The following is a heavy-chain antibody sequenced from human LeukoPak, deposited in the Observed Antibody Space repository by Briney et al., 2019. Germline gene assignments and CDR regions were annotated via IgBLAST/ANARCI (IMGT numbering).Heavy chain of an antibody. V-gene: IGHV1-18*01. CDR1: GYTFTSYG. D-gene: IGHD3-3*01. Sequence: ASAKVSCKASGYTFTSYGISWVRQAPGQGLEWMGWISAYNGNTNYAQKLQGRVTMTTDTSTSTAYMELRSLRSDDTAVYYCARVGEVLRFLEWLPNWFDPWGQGTLVTVSS. CDR3: ARVGEVLRFLEWLPNWFDP. CDR2: ISAYNGNT. J-gene: IGHJ5*02.